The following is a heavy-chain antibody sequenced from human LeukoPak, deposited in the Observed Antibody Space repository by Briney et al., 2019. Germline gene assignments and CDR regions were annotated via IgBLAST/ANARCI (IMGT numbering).Heavy chain of an antibody. CDR1: GFTFSSYA. J-gene: IGHJ6*02. D-gene: IGHD3-22*01. CDR3: AKDPNLEKEYYYDSSGYYGSYGMDV. CDR2: ISGSGGST. Sequence: GGSLRLSCAASGFTFSSYAMSWVRQAPGKGLEWVSAISGSGGSTYYADSVKGRFTISRDNSKNTLYLQTNSLRAEDTAVYYCAKDPNLEKEYYYDSSGYYGSYGMDVWGQGTTVTVSS. V-gene: IGHV3-23*01.